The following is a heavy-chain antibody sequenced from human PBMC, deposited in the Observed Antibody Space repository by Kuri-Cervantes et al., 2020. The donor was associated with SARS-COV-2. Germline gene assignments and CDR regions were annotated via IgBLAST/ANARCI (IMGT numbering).Heavy chain of an antibody. D-gene: IGHD3-10*01. CDR3: AIIGSSSDYYYYGMDV. Sequence: GESLKISCAASGFTFSSYSMNWVRQAPGKGLEWVSSISSSSSYIYYADSVKGRFTISRDNAKNSLYLQMNSLRAEDTAVYYCAIIGSSSDYYYYGMDVWGQGTTVTVSS. J-gene: IGHJ6*02. CDR1: GFTFSSYS. V-gene: IGHV3-21*01. CDR2: ISSSSSYI.